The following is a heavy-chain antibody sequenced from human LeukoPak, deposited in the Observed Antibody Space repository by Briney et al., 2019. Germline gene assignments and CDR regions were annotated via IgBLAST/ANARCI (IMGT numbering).Heavy chain of an antibody. V-gene: IGHV3-21*01. J-gene: IGHJ4*02. CDR2: ISSSSSYI. D-gene: IGHD6-13*01. Sequence: GGSLRLSCAASGFTFSSYSMNWVRQAPGKGLEWVSSISSSSSYIYYADSVKGRFTISRDNAKNSLYLQMNSLRAEDTAVYYCARERVSSSCIDYWGQGTLVTVSS. CDR1: GFTFSSYS. CDR3: ARERVSSSCIDY.